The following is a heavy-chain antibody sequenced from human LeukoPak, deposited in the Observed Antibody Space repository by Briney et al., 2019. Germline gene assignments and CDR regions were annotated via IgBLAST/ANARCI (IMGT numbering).Heavy chain of an antibody. Sequence: GGSLRLSCAASGFTFSSYSMNWVRQAPGKGLEWVSYISSVSGTIYYADSVKGRFTISRDNAKNSLYLQMNSLRAEDTAVYYCARMWSGYYTPFDYWGQGTLVTVSS. CDR2: ISSVSGTI. J-gene: IGHJ4*02. V-gene: IGHV3-48*01. CDR1: GFTFSSYS. D-gene: IGHD3-3*01. CDR3: ARMWSGYYTPFDY.